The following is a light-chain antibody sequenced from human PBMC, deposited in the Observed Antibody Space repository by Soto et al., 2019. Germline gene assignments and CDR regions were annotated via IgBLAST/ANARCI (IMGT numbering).Light chain of an antibody. CDR3: ASYAGSIHYV. CDR1: SSDVGRYNY. Sequence: QSVLTQPASVSGSPGQSITISCTGTSSDVGRYNYVSWHQQHPGKAPKLIIYVVDNRPSGVSNRFSGSKSGNTASLTISGLQAEDESDYYCASYAGSIHYVFGTGTKVTVL. CDR2: VVD. J-gene: IGLJ1*01. V-gene: IGLV2-14*03.